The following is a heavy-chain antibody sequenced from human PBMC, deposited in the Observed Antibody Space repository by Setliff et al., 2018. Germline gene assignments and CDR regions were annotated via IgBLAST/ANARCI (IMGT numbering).Heavy chain of an antibody. J-gene: IGHJ4*02. CDR1: GDSISSSTYH. CDR3: ARVRVVQGYYEFDF. CDR2: IYFNGNT. Sequence: SETLSLTCSVSGDSISSSTYHWGWLRQPPGKGLEWIANIYFNGNTNRKPSLKSRVTISIDTSKNQFSLRLSPVTAADTATYYCARVRVVQGYYEFDFWGPGTLVTVSS. V-gene: IGHV4-39*07. D-gene: IGHD3-16*01.